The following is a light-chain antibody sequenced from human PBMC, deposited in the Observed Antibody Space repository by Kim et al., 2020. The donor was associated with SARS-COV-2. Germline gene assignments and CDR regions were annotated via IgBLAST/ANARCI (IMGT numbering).Light chain of an antibody. Sequence: DIVMTQSPLSLPVTPGEPASISCRSSQSLLHSNGNNYLSWYVHKPGQSPRLLIYVASNRASGVPDRFSGSGSGTDFTLKISRVEAEDVGVYYCMQSLQAPWTFGPGTKVDIK. CDR2: VAS. V-gene: IGKV2-28*01. CDR1: QSLLHSNGNNY. CDR3: MQSLQAPWT. J-gene: IGKJ1*01.